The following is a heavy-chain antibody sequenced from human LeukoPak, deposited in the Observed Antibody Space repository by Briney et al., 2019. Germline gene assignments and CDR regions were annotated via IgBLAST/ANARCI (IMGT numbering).Heavy chain of an antibody. CDR2: IGTTSNSM. V-gene: IGHV3-21*01. D-gene: IGHD5-18*01. J-gene: IGHJ4*02. CDR3: AREGITAMADAWNDY. Sequence: KAGGSLRLSCAASGFTFSSYSMNWVRQAPGKGLEWVSSIGTTSNSMYYADSLKGRFTISRDNAESSLYLQMNSLRVKDTAVYFCAREGITAMADAWNDYWGQGTLVTVSS. CDR1: GFTFSSYS.